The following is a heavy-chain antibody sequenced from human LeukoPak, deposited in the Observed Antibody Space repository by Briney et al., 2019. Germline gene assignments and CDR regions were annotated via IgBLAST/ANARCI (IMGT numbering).Heavy chain of an antibody. V-gene: IGHV3-30*02. Sequence: GGSLRLSCAASGFGFSSYAMHWVRQAPGKGLEWVAFIRHDGSHHYHGESVKGRFTISRDNSKNTLYLQMNSLRAEDTAVYYCAKDRFAADHYYYMDVWGKGTTVTVSS. J-gene: IGHJ6*03. CDR2: IRHDGSHH. CDR1: GFGFSSYA. CDR3: AKDRFAADHYYYMDV.